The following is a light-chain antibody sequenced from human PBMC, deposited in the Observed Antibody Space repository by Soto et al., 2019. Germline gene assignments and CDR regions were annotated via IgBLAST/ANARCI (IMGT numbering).Light chain of an antibody. Sequence: DIQMTQSPSTLSASVGDRVTITGRASQSISSWLAWYQQTPGKAPKLLIYDASSLESGVPSRFSGSGSGTEFPLTISSLQPDDFATYYCQQYNSYPWTFGQGTKV. CDR1: QSISSW. CDR3: QQYNSYPWT. J-gene: IGKJ1*01. CDR2: DAS. V-gene: IGKV1-5*01.